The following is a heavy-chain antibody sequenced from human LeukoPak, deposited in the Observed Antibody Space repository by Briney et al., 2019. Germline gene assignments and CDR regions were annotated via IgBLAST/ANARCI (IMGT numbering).Heavy chain of an antibody. V-gene: IGHV3-73*01. J-gene: IGHJ3*02. CDR1: GFTFSDSA. CDR2: IRSKANYYAT. CDR3: STLPVTTGSALDI. D-gene: IGHD4-11*01. Sequence: YPGGSLRLSCAASGFTFSDSAMYWVRQASGKGLEWVGRIRSKANYYATGYAASVKGRFTISRDDSKNMAYLQMDSLKTEDTAVYYCSTLPVTTGSALDIWGQGTMVTVSS.